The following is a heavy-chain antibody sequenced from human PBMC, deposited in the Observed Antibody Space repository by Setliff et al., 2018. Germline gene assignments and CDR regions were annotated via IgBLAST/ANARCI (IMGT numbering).Heavy chain of an antibody. D-gene: IGHD5-12*01. CDR1: GYSFTSHW. V-gene: IGHV5-51*01. CDR3: ARGRRDGYKAGFDP. Sequence: PGESLKISCKGSGYSFTSHWIGWVRQMPGKGLEWMGIIYGRDSDTRYSPSFQGQVTISADKSISTAYLQWNSLKASDTAIYYCARGRRDGYKAGFDPWGQGTLVTVSS. J-gene: IGHJ5*02. CDR2: IYGRDSDT.